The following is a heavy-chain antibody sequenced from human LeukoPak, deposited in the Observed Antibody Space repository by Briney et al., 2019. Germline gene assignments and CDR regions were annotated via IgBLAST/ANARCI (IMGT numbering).Heavy chain of an antibody. Sequence: SETLSLTCSVSGGSISSTTYYWGWIRQPPGKSLEWIGSIYYSGSTYYNPSLKSRVTISVDTSKNQFSLKLSSVTTADSAVYSCARLGSGSSYFDIWGQGTMVTVSS. CDR3: ARLGSGSSYFDI. CDR1: GGSISSTTYY. D-gene: IGHD3-22*01. J-gene: IGHJ3*02. V-gene: IGHV4-39*01. CDR2: IYYSGST.